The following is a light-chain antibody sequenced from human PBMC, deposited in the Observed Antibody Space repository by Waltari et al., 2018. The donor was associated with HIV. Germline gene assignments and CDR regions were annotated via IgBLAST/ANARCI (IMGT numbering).Light chain of an antibody. CDR1: QSVLYSSNNKNY. V-gene: IGKV4-1*01. Sequence: DIVMTQSPDSLAVSLGERATINCKSSQSVLYSSNNKNYLAWYQQKPGQPPKLLIYWASTRECGVPDRFSGSGSGTDFTLTISSLQAEDVAVYYCQQYYSTPTFGQGTKVEIK. J-gene: IGKJ1*01. CDR3: QQYYSTPT. CDR2: WAS.